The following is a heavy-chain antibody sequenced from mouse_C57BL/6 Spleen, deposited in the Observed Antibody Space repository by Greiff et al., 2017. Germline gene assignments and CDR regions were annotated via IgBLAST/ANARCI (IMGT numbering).Heavy chain of an antibody. CDR2: IDPEPGGT. CDR3: TRSGMTTVVARCFDV. V-gene: IGHV1-15*01. D-gene: IGHD1-1*01. J-gene: IGHJ1*03. Sequence: VQLQQSGAELVRPGASVTLSCKASGYTFTDYEMHWVKQTPVHGLEWIGAIDPEPGGTAYNQKFKGKAILTADKSSSTAYMELRSLTSEDSAVYYCTRSGMTTVVARCFDVWGTGTTVTVSS. CDR1: GYTFTDYE.